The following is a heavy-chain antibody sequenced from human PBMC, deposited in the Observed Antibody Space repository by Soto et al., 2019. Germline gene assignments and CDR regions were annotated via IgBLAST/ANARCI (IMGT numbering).Heavy chain of an antibody. CDR1: GYTFSSYE. CDR2: MNPNSGKT. V-gene: IGHV1-8*01. J-gene: IGHJ6*02. CDR3: ARVNYYGSGTYQDYFYYYAMDV. Sequence: QVQLVQSGAGVKKPGASVKVSCKASGYTFSSYEINWVRQAPGQGLEWMGWMNPNSGKTGYAQKFQGRVTMTRNSSIRTAYMELSSLTSEDTAVYYCARVNYYGSGTYQDYFYYYAMDVWGQGTTVTVSS. D-gene: IGHD3-10*01.